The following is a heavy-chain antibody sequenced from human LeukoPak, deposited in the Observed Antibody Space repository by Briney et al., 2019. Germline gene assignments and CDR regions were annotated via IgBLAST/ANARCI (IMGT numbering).Heavy chain of an antibody. CDR2: ISSSGLYI. CDR3: AREFEPDYFDY. J-gene: IGHJ4*02. D-gene: IGHD1-14*01. CDR1: GFTFSGYT. Sequence: GSLRLSCTVSGFTFSGYTMHWVRQAPGKGLEWVSSISSSGLYIYFADSLKGRFTISRDNAKNSLYLQVNSLRAEDTAVYYCAREFEPDYFDYWGQGTLVTVSS. V-gene: IGHV3-21*01.